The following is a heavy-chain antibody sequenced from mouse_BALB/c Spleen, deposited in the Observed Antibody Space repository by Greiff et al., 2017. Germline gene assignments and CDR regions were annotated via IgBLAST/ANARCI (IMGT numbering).Heavy chain of an antibody. D-gene: IGHD1-1*02. CDR1: GFTFSSYT. CDR3: ARRGGNPYYYAMDY. CDR2: ISNGGGST. J-gene: IGHJ4*01. Sequence: VMLVESGGGLVQPGGSLKLSCAASGFTFSSYTMSWVRQTPEKRLEWVAYISNGGGSTYYPDTVKGRFTISRDNAKNTLYLQMSSLKSEDTAMYYCARRGGNPYYYAMDYWGQGTSVTVSS. V-gene: IGHV5-12-2*01.